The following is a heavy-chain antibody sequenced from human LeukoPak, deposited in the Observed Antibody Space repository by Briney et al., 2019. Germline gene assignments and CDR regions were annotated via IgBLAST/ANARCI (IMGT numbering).Heavy chain of an antibody. CDR2: IRYDGSNE. D-gene: IGHD3-10*01. CDR1: GFTFSSYG. CDR3: AKDMMVRGVVPFDY. J-gene: IGHJ4*02. Sequence: GGSLRLSCAASGFTFSSYGMHWVRQAPGKGLEWVAFIRYDGSNEYYADSVKGRFTISRDNSKNTLYLQMNSLRAEDTAAYYCAKDMMVRGVVPFDYWGQGTLVTVSS. V-gene: IGHV3-30*02.